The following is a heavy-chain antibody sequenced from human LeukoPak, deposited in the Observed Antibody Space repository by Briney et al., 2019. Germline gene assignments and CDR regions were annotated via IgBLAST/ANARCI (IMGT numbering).Heavy chain of an antibody. V-gene: IGHV1-18*01. J-gene: IGHJ3*02. CDR3: TRARGGLRNAFDI. CDR2: ISPYNDNT. CDR1: VYTLNNYD. D-gene: IGHD3-16*01. Sequence: GASVKDSRKASVYTLNNYDINWVRQAPGQGLAWMGWISPYNDNTYFPQKFPGRVTMATDTSTNTAYMELRSLTSDDTAVYFCTRARGGLRNAFDIWGQGTMVTVSS.